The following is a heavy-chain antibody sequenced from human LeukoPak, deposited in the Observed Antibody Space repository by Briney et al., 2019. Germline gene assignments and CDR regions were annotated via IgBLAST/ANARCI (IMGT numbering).Heavy chain of an antibody. J-gene: IGHJ4*02. D-gene: IGHD6-13*01. V-gene: IGHV3-9*01. Sequence: PGRSLRLSCAASGFTFDDYATHWVRQAPGKGLEWVSGISWNSGSIGYADSVKGRFTISRDNAKNSLYLQMNSLRAEDTALYYCAKDRPPSSWYYFDYWGQGTLVTVSS. CDR2: ISWNSGSI. CDR3: AKDRPPSSWYYFDY. CDR1: GFTFDDYA.